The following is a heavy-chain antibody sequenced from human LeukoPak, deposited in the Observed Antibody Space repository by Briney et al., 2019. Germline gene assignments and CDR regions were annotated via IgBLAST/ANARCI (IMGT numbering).Heavy chain of an antibody. CDR1: GFTFSSYA. V-gene: IGHV3-23*01. Sequence: GGSLRLSCAASGFTFSSYAMTWVRQAPGKGLEWLSAIGGTGGSTFYADSVKGRFTISRDNSKDTLYLQMNSLRAEDTAVYYCAKPLYPNYDYVWGSYRSPFDYWGQGILVTVSS. CDR3: AKPLYPNYDYVWGSYRSPFDY. CDR2: IGGTGGST. J-gene: IGHJ4*02. D-gene: IGHD3-16*02.